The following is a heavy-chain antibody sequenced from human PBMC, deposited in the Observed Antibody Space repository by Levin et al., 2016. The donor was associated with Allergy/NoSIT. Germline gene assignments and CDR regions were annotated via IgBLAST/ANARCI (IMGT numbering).Heavy chain of an antibody. D-gene: IGHD3-10*01. CDR2: IYTDERGGAT. V-gene: IGHV3-53*01. CDR1: GFSVHTNY. J-gene: IGHJ3*02. Sequence: GESLKISCAASGFSVHTNYMGWVRQAPGKGLEWVSVIYTDERGGATYYADSVKGRFTISRDNSKNILSLQMNSLRVEDTAIYFCAKCGWSFGNDAFDIWGQGTMVTVSS. CDR3: AKCGWSFGNDAFDI.